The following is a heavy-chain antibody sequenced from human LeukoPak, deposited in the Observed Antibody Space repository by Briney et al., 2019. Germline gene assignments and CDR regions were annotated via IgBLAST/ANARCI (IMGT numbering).Heavy chain of an antibody. CDR2: ISSNGGST. D-gene: IGHD1-26*01. V-gene: IGHV3-64*01. CDR3: ASLCIVSTGCAFDI. Sequence: PGGSLRLSCAASGFTFSSYAMHWVRQAPGKGLEYVSAISSNGGSTYYANSVKGRFTISRDNSKNPLYLQMGSLRAEDMAVYYCASLCIVSTGCAFDIWGQGTMVTVSS. CDR1: GFTFSSYA. J-gene: IGHJ3*02.